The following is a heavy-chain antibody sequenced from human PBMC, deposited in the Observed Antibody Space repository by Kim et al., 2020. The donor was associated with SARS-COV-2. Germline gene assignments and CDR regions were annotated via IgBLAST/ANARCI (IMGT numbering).Heavy chain of an antibody. J-gene: IGHJ5*02. CDR1: GYTFTDYY. CDR2: INPNSGGT. Sequence: ASVNVSCKASGYTFTDYYMHWVRQAPGQGLEWMGWINPNSGGTNYAQKFQGRVTMNRDTSISAAYMELRRLRSDDTAVYYCARAEFTSDSRGYSFWGWDLWGQGSLVTVSS. D-gene: IGHD3-22*01. CDR3: ARAEFTSDSRGYSFWGWDL. V-gene: IGHV1-2*02.